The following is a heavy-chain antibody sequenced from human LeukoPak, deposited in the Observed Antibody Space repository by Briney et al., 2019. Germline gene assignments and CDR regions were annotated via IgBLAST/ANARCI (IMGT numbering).Heavy chain of an antibody. CDR2: NYYSGST. D-gene: IGHD1-26*01. CDR1: GGSISSSSYY. J-gene: IGHJ4*02. V-gene: IGHV4-39*01. Sequence: SETLSLTCTVSGGSISSSSYYWGWIRQPPGKGLEWIGSNYYSGSTYYNPSLKSRVTISVDTSKNQFSLKLSSVTAADTAVYYCARPMGATGAFDYWGQGTLVSVSS. CDR3: ARPMGATGAFDY.